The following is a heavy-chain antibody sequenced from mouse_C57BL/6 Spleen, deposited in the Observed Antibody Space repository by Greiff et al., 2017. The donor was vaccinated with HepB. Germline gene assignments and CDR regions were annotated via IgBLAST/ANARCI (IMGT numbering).Heavy chain of an antibody. CDR1: GYSFTDYN. CDR3: ARWGYYGSSNYAMDY. Sequence: VHVKQSGPELVKPGASVKISCKASGYSFTDYNMNWVKQSNGKSLEWIGVINPNYGTTSYNQKFKGKATLTVDQSSSTAYMQLNSLTSEDSAVYYCARWGYYGSSNYAMDYWGQGTSVTVSS. D-gene: IGHD1-1*01. V-gene: IGHV1-39*01. CDR2: INPNYGTT. J-gene: IGHJ4*01.